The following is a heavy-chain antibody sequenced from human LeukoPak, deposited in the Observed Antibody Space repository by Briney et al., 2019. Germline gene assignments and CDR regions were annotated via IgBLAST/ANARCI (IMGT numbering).Heavy chain of an antibody. D-gene: IGHD6-13*01. CDR1: GFTFNINA. V-gene: IGHV3-30*02. CDR2: IRYDGSDR. CDR3: AKDDSSSWSTFDY. J-gene: IGHJ4*02. Sequence: GGSLRLSCAASGFTFNINAMYWVRRAPGKGLEWVAFIRYDGSDRYYADSVKGRFTISRDNSKNTLYLQMNSLRAEDTAVYYCAKDDSSSWSTFDYWGQGTLVTVSS.